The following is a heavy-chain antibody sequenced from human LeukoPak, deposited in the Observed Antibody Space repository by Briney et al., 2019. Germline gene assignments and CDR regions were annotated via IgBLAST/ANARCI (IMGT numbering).Heavy chain of an antibody. J-gene: IGHJ4*02. Sequence: ASVKVSCKASGYTFTDFYIHWVRQAPGQGLEYVGWITPKSGDTYSPQRFQGRVTMTRDASISTAYMELSSLRSDDTAVYFCARVRLADERAWAYWGQGTLVTVSS. D-gene: IGHD3-3*02. V-gene: IGHV1-2*02. CDR3: ARVRLADERAWAY. CDR1: GYTFTDFY. CDR2: ITPKSGDT.